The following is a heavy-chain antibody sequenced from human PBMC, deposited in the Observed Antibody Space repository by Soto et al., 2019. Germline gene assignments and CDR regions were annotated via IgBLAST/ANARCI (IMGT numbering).Heavy chain of an antibody. CDR2: IIPILGIA. V-gene: IGHV1-69*02. D-gene: IGHD6-13*01. J-gene: IGHJ4*02. CDR3: AGGVIAAAGYIDY. Sequence: QVQLVQSGAEVKKPGSSVKVSCKASGGTFSSYTISWVRQAPGQGLEWMGRIIPILGIANYAQKFQGRVTITADKATSTASMELSSLSSEDTAVYYCAGGVIAAAGYIDYWGQGTLVTVSS. CDR1: GGTFSSYT.